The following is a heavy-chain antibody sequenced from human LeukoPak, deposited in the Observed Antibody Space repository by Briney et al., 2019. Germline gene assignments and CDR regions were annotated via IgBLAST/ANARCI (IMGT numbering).Heavy chain of an antibody. CDR3: ARGFYTYGDYYADYYYGMDV. CDR2: IYHSGST. D-gene: IGHD4-17*01. CDR1: GGSISSSNW. V-gene: IGHV4-4*02. Sequence: PSETLSLTCAVSGGSISSSNWWSWVRQPPGKGLEWIGEIYHSGSTNYNPSLKSRVTISVDKPKNQFSLKLSSVTAADTAVYYCARGFYTYGDYYADYYYGMDVWGQGTTVTVSS. J-gene: IGHJ6*02.